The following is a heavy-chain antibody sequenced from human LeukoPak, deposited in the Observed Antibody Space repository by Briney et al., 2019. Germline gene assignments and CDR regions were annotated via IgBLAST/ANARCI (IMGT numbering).Heavy chain of an antibody. J-gene: IGHJ6*03. D-gene: IGHD6-19*01. V-gene: IGHV1-46*01. CDR2: INPSGGST. CDR1: GYTFTSYY. CDR3: ARDSSLSRLAIYYMDV. Sequence: ASVKVSCKASGYTFTSYYMHWVRQAPGQGLEWMVIINPSGGSTSYAQKFQGRVTMTRDTSTSTVYMELSSLRSEDTAVYYCARDSSLSRLAIYYMDVWGKGTTVTVSS.